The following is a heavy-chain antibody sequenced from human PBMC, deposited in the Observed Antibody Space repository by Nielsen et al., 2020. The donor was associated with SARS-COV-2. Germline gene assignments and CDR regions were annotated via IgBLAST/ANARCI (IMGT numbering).Heavy chain of an antibody. D-gene: IGHD2-21*01. J-gene: IGHJ5*02. CDR2: INPDGSEK. V-gene: IGHV3-7*03. CDR3: ARVDSTRVFAILHWFDP. Sequence: GESLKISCAASGFTFSSYIMYWVRQARGKGMEWVANINPDGSEKNYVDSVKGRFTISRDNAKNSLSLQMSTLRVEDTAVYYCARVDSTRVFAILHWFDPWGQGTLVTVSS. CDR1: GFTFSSYI.